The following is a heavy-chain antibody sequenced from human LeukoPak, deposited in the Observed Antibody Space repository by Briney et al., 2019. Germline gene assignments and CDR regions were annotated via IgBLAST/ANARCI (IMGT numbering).Heavy chain of an antibody. V-gene: IGHV3-23*01. J-gene: IGHJ6*03. CDR3: AKRRGLELLYYYYMDV. CDR2: ISGSGGST. CDR1: GFTFSSYG. D-gene: IGHD1-7*01. Sequence: GGSLRLSCAASGFTFSSYGMSWVRQAPGKGLEWVSAISGSGGSTYYADSVKGRFTISRDNSKNTLYLQMNSLRAEDTAVYYCAKRRGLELLYYYYMDVWGKGTTVSVSS.